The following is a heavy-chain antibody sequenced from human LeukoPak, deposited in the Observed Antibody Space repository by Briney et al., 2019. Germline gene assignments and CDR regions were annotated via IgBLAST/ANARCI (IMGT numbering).Heavy chain of an antibody. V-gene: IGHV1-8*01. CDR2: MNPNSGNT. CDR1: GYTFTSYD. CDR3: ARVGGTYFYDSGSSNNWFDP. D-gene: IGHD3-10*01. J-gene: IGHJ5*02. Sequence: ASVKVSCKASGYTFTSYDINWVRQATGQGLEWMGWMNPNSGNTGYAQKFQGRGTMTRNTSITTAYMELSSLTSEDTAVYYCARVGGTYFYDSGSSNNWFDPWGQGTLVTVSS.